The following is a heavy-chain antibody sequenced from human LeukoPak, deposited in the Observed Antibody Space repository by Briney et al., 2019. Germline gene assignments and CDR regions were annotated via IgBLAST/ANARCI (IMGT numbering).Heavy chain of an antibody. D-gene: IGHD6-13*01. J-gene: IGHJ5*02. Sequence: SETLSLTCTVSGGSISSYYWSWIRQPPGKGLEWIGYIYYSGSTNYNPSLKSRVTISVDTSKNQFSLKLSSVTAADTAVYYCARGGYSNWFDPWAREPWSPSPQ. CDR2: IYYSGST. CDR1: GGSISSYY. V-gene: IGHV4-59*01. CDR3: ARGGYSNWFDP.